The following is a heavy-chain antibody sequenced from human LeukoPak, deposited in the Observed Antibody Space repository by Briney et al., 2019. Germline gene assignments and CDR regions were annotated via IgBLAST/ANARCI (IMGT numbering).Heavy chain of an antibody. CDR1: GFTFSSHG. J-gene: IGHJ4*02. CDR2: VSADGGTT. V-gene: IGHV3-30*18. D-gene: IGHD1-26*01. Sequence: GGSLRLSCAASGFTFSSHGIHWVRQAPGKGLEWVAVVSADGGTTYYADSVKGRFTISRDNSMNTLYLQMNSLRGEDTAMYYCTKESASGSPYSFDYWGQGTLVTVSS. CDR3: TKESASGSPYSFDY.